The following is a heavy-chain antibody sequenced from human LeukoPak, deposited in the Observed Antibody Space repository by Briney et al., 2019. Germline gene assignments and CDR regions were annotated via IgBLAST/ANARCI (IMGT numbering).Heavy chain of an antibody. V-gene: IGHV4-39*01. D-gene: IGHD6-19*01. CDR2: ICYSGST. J-gene: IGHJ4*02. Sequence: SETLSLTCTVSGGSLVSTTFYWDLLRQPPGKGLEWIGSICYSGSTYYNPSLKSRVTISVDTSKNQFSLKLSCVTAADTAVYYCARRRVAGTEADYWGQGTLVTVSS. CDR3: ARRRVAGTEADY. CDR1: GGSLVSTTFY.